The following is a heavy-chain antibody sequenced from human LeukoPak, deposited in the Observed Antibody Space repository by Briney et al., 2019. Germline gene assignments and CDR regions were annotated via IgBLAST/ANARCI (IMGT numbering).Heavy chain of an antibody. CDR2: IYYSGST. Sequence: SETLSLTCTVSGGSISSYYWSWIRQPPGKGLEWIGYIYYSGSTNYNPSLKSRVSISVDTSKNQFSLKLSSVTAADTAVYYCARGDYYDSSGYWLFDYWGQGTLVTVSS. V-gene: IGHV4-59*01. J-gene: IGHJ4*02. CDR1: GGSISSYY. CDR3: ARGDYYDSSGYWLFDY. D-gene: IGHD3-22*01.